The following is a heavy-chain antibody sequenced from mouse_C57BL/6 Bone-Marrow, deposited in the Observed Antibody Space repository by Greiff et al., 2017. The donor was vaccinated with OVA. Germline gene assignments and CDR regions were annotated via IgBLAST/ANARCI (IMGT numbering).Heavy chain of an antibody. CDR1: GFTFSSYG. Sequence: EVQGVESGGDLVKPGGSLKLSCAASGFTFSSYGMSWVRQTPDKRLEWVATISSGGSYTYYPDSVKGRFTISRDNAKNTLYLQMSSLKSEDTAMYYCARGGGYDYWGQGTTLTVSS. D-gene: IGHD3-1*01. J-gene: IGHJ2*01. CDR3: ARGGGYDY. CDR2: ISSGGSYT. V-gene: IGHV5-6*01.